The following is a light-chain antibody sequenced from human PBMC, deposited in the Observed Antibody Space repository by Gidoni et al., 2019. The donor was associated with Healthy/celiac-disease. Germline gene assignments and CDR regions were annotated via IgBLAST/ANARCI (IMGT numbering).Light chain of an antibody. V-gene: IGKV1-5*03. CDR2: KAS. J-gene: IGKJ1*01. CDR1: QRISSW. CDR3: QQDNSYSWT. Sequence: DIQLTHSPSTLSASVGDRVTITCRASQRISSWLAWYQQKPGKAPKLLIYKASSLESGVPSRFSGSGSGTEFTLTISSLQPDDVATYYCQQDNSYSWTFGQGTKVEIK.